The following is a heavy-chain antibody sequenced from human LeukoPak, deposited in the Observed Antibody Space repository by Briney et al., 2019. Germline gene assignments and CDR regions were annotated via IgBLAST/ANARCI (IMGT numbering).Heavy chain of an antibody. CDR2: ISGYNGNT. Sequence: ASVKVSCKASGYMFTSYGISWVRQAPGQGLEWMGWISGYNGNTNYAQKVQGRVTMTTDTSTSTAYMELSSLRSEDTAVYYCAREEGSSGWSTLRGSGWFDPWGQGTLVTVSS. J-gene: IGHJ5*02. V-gene: IGHV1-18*01. CDR3: AREEGSSGWSTLRGSGWFDP. CDR1: GYMFTSYG. D-gene: IGHD6-19*01.